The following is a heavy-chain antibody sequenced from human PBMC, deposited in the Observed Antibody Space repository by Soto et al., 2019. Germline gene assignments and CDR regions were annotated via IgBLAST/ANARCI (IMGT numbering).Heavy chain of an antibody. CDR3: ARALVDGSGWYVIDY. J-gene: IGHJ4*02. D-gene: IGHD6-19*01. CDR1: GYTFTSYY. Sequence: QVQLVQSGAEVKKPGASVKVSCKASGYTFTSYYMHWVRQAPGQGLEWMGIINPSGGSTSYAQKFQGRVTMTRDTSTSTVYMELRSLRSEDTAVYYCARALVDGSGWYVIDYWGQGTLVTVSS. CDR2: INPSGGST. V-gene: IGHV1-46*01.